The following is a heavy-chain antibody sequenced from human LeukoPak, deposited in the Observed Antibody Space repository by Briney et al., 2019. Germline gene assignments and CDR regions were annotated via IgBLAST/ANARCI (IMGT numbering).Heavy chain of an antibody. CDR3: ARGTSSWYRGLDY. CDR2: IYYSGST. V-gene: IGHV4-39*07. D-gene: IGHD6-13*01. CDR1: GGSISSSSYY. J-gene: IGHJ4*02. Sequence: PSETLSLTCTVSGGSISSSSYYWGWIRQPPGKGLEWIGSIYYSGSTYYNPSLKSRVTISVDRSKNQFSLKLSSVTAADTAVYYCARGTSSWYRGLDYWGQGTLVTVSS.